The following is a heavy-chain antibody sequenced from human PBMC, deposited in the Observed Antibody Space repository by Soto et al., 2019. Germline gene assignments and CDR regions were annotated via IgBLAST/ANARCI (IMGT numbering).Heavy chain of an antibody. CDR1: GGSISSYY. D-gene: IGHD3-10*01. CDR2: IYYSGST. J-gene: IGHJ5*02. V-gene: IGHV4-39*01. Sequence: SETLSLTCTVSGGSISSYYCCWIRLPPGKGLEWIGSIYYSGSTYYNPSLKSRVTISVDTSKNQFSLKLSSVTAADTAVYYCARHSYYYGSTYGCWLDPWGQGTLVTVSS. CDR3: ARHSYYYGSTYGCWLDP.